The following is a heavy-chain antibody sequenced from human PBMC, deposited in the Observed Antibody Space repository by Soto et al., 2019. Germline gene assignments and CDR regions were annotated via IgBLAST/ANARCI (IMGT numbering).Heavy chain of an antibody. CDR3: ARGPSSRYDYGNHYYGMDV. CDR2: ISRSGST. D-gene: IGHD4-4*01. Sequence: SETLSLTCAVSGGSISSDGYAWSWIRQPPGKGLEWIGYISRSGSTYYNPSLRSRVTISLDRSKNQFSLKLSSVTAADTAVYYCARGPSSRYDYGNHYYGMDVWGQGTTVTVSS. CDR1: GGSISSDGYA. V-gene: IGHV4-30-2*01. J-gene: IGHJ6*02.